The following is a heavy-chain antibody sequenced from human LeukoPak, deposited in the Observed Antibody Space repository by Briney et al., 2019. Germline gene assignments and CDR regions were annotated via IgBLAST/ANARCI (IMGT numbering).Heavy chain of an antibody. CDR1: GFTFSDYY. J-gene: IGHJ4*02. D-gene: IGHD6-13*01. CDR3: TKDPRGTGYSTSWYHN. Sequence: PGGSLRLSCAASGFTFSDYYMSWIRQAPGKGLEWVSYISSSGSTIYYADSVKGRFTVSRDNAKNSLYLQMNSLRAEDTAVYYCTKDPRGTGYSTSWYHNWGQGTLVTVSS. CDR2: ISSSGSTI. V-gene: IGHV3-11*01.